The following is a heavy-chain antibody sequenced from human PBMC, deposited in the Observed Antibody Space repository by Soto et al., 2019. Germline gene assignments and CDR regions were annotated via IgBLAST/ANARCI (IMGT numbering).Heavy chain of an antibody. CDR3: ARVRLRYFDWLLAAFDI. J-gene: IGHJ3*02. V-gene: IGHV4-34*01. D-gene: IGHD3-9*01. CDR1: GGSFSGYY. CDR2: INHSGST. Sequence: PSETPSLTCAVYGGSFSGYYWSWIRQPPGKGLEWIGEINHSGSTNYNPSLKSRVTISVDTSKNQFSLKLSSVTAADTAVYYCARVRLRYFDWLLAAFDIWGQGTMVTVSS.